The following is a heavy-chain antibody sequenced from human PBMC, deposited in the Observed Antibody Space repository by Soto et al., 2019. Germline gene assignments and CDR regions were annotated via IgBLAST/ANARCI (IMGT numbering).Heavy chain of an antibody. CDR1: GFTLINAW. CDR3: TTVNDFWSGYYEYFQH. Sequence: EVQLVESGGGLVKPGGSLRLSCAASGFTLINAWMSWFRKAPGKGREWVGGIKSKTDGGTTDYAAPVKGRFTTSRDDSKNTLYLQMNSLKTEDTAVYYCTTVNDFWSGYYEYFQHWGQGTLVTVSS. J-gene: IGHJ1*01. D-gene: IGHD3-3*01. V-gene: IGHV3-15*01. CDR2: IKSKTDGGTT.